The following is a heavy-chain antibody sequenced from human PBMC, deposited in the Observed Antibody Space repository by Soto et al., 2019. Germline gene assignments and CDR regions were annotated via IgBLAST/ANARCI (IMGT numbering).Heavy chain of an antibody. V-gene: IGHV1-24*01. CDR2: FDPEDGET. CDR1: GYIVTKLS. Sequence: QVQLIQSGAEVKKPGASVKVSCKVSGYIVTKLSMHWVRQAPGKGLEWMGGFDPEDGETVYAQKFQGRVTMTEDRSSDSAVLEVCSLTSAETAADYCAASSPANYYYGVDVWGQGTTVTVSS. J-gene: IGHJ6*02. CDR3: AASSPANYYYGVDV. D-gene: IGHD2-2*01.